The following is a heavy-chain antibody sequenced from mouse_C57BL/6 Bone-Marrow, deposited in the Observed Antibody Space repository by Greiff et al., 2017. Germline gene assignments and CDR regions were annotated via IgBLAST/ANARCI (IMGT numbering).Heavy chain of an antibody. CDR2: IYPGSGST. CDR1: GYTFTSYW. Sequence: QVQLQQPGAELVKPGASVKMSCKASGYTFTSYWITWVKQRPGQGLEWIGDIYPGSGSTNYNEKFKSKATLTVDTSSSTAYMQLSSLTSEDSAVYYCARKIYYGSSPAYWGQGTTLTVSS. CDR3: ARKIYYGSSPAY. V-gene: IGHV1-55*01. D-gene: IGHD1-1*01. J-gene: IGHJ2*01.